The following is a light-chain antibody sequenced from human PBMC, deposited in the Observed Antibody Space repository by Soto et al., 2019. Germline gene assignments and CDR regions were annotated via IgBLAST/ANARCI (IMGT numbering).Light chain of an antibody. V-gene: IGKV3-20*01. CDR2: GAS. J-gene: IGKJ5*01. Sequence: EIVLTQSPXTLSLSPGERATLSCRASQSVNTNYLAWYQQKSGQAPRLLIYGASSRATGIPDRFSGSGSGTDFTLTISRLEPEDFAAYFCQQYGSSPITFGQGTRLEIK. CDR3: QQYGSSPIT. CDR1: QSVNTNY.